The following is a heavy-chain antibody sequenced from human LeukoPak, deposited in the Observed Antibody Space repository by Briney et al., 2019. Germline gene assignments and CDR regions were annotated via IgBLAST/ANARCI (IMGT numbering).Heavy chain of an antibody. CDR3: SRGARYYNLLIYY. Sequence: VLLYDGNNKFFSDSVEGPFTISRDNARNSLYLQMNNLRAEDTAVYHCSRGARYYNLLIYYLGQGTLVTVSS. CDR2: LLYDGNNK. J-gene: IGHJ4*02. V-gene: IGHV3-33*01. D-gene: IGHD3-10*01.